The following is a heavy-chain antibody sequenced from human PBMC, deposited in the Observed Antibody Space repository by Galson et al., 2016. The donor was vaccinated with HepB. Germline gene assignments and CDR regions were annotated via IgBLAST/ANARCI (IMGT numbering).Heavy chain of an antibody. CDR1: GGSIKRHHW. Sequence: SETLSLTCVLSGGSIKRHHWWTWVRQSPGKGLEWIGEIYQSGSTNYNPSLKSRVTMSIDESKNQFSVRLRSVTAADTAVYYCTGRGTSYDVLTGSDNWFDPWGPGTLVSVSS. V-gene: IGHV4/OR15-8*02. CDR3: TGRGTSYDVLTGSDNWFDP. D-gene: IGHD3-9*01. J-gene: IGHJ5*02. CDR2: IYQSGST.